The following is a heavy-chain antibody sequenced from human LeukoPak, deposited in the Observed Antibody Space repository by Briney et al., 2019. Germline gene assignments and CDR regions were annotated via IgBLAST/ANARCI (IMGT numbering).Heavy chain of an antibody. CDR3: AREKGTGTTSGYAFDV. V-gene: IGHV3-74*01. CDR2: INSAGSIT. J-gene: IGHJ3*01. Sequence: PGGSLRLSCAASGFTFSSFWMHWVRQAPGKGLVWVSHINSAGSITSYADSVKGRFTISRDNAKNTLYLQMNSLRAEDTAVYYCAREKGTGTTSGYAFDVWGQGTMVTVSS. CDR1: GFTFSSFW. D-gene: IGHD1-1*01.